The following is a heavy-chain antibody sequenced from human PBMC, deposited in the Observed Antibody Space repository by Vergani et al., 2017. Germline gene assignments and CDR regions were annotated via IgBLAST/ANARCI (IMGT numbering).Heavy chain of an antibody. D-gene: IGHD6-13*01. CDR1: GYTFTSYY. CDR2: INPSGGST. V-gene: IGHV1-46*01. J-gene: IGHJ6*02. CDR3: AADPIAAAGSFYYYYGMDV. Sequence: QVQLVQSGAEVKKPGASVKVSCKASGYTFTSYYMHWVRQAPGQGLEWMGIINPSGGSTSYAQKFQERVTITRDMSTSTAYMELSSLRSEDTAVYYCAADPIAAAGSFYYYYGMDVWGQGTTVTVSS.